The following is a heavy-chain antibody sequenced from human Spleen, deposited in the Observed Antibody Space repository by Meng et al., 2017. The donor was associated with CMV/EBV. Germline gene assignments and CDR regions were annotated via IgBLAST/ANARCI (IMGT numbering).Heavy chain of an antibody. V-gene: IGHV5-51*01. J-gene: IGHJ4*02. CDR2: IYPGDSAT. Sequence: GSASRFTLYWIVWVRHMPGKGLEWMGIIYPGDSATIYSPSFPGQVTISADKSISTAYLQWSRLKASYTAMSYCASSLTMVVTGFFDSWGQGTLVTVSS. CDR3: ASSLTMVVTGFFDS. CDR1: ASRFTLYW. D-gene: IGHD4-23*01.